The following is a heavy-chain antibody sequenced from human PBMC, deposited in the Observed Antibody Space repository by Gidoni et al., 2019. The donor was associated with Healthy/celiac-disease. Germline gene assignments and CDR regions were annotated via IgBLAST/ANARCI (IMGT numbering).Heavy chain of an antibody. CDR1: GFTLSSYD. CDR2: IGTAGDT. Sequence: EVQLVESGGGLVQPGGALRLSCAASGFTLSSYDMHWVRQATEKGLEWVSAIGTAGDTYYPGSVKGRFTISRENAKNSLYLQMNSLRAGDTAVYYCAREKDLGGFDYWGQGTLVTVSS. D-gene: IGHD2-15*01. V-gene: IGHV3-13*01. J-gene: IGHJ4*02. CDR3: AREKDLGGFDY.